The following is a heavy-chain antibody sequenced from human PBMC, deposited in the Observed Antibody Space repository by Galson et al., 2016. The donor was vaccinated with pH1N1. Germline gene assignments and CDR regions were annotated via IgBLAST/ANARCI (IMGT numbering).Heavy chain of an antibody. D-gene: IGHD4-17*01. CDR3: AHSYYGDYVGWFDP. J-gene: IGHJ5*02. CDR2: TYWNDNK. V-gene: IGHV2-5*01. Sequence: PALVKPPQTLTLTCTFSGFSLSTSGVGVGWIRQPPGKALEWLALTYWNDNKRYSPSLKSRLTITKDTSKNQVVLTMTNMDPVDTATYYCAHSYYGDYVGWFDPWGQGTLVTVSS. CDR1: GFSLSTSGVG.